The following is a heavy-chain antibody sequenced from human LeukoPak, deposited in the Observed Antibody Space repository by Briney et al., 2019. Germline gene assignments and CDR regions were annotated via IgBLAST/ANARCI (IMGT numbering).Heavy chain of an antibody. D-gene: IGHD3-16*01. Sequence: SETLSLTCTVSGGSISSHYWSWIRPPPGKGLEWIGYIYYRGTTNYNPSLKSRVTISIDMSRTRFSLKLRSVTAADTAVYYCARETFYSGWFEDWGQGTLVTVSS. CDR2: IYYRGTT. CDR3: ARETFYSGWFED. V-gene: IGHV4-59*11. CDR1: GGSISSHY. J-gene: IGHJ5*01.